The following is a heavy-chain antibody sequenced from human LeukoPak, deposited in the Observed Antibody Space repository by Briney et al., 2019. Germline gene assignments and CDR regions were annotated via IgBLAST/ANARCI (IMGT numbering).Heavy chain of an antibody. D-gene: IGHD3-22*01. CDR2: INGGSGNT. J-gene: IGHJ4*02. CDR1: GYTFTDYT. Sequence: ASVKVSCKASGYTFTDYTMHWLRQAPGQRLDWMGWINGGSGNTKYSPEFQGRVTITRDTSASTAYMELSSLRSEDTAVYYCANPRYDSSGYYYVDWGQGTLVAVSS. V-gene: IGHV1-3*01. CDR3: ANPRYDSSGYYYVD.